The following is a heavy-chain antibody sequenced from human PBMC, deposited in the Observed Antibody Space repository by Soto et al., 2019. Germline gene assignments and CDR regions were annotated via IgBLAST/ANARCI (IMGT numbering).Heavy chain of an antibody. CDR1: GFTFSSYS. Sequence: EVQLVESGGGLVKPGGSLRLSCAASGFTFSSYSMNWVRQAPGKGLEWVSSISSSSSYIYYADSVKGRFTISRDNAKNSLYLQMNSLRAEDTAVYYCARPALLRGVIIRYYYYYMDVWGKGTTVTVSS. J-gene: IGHJ6*03. D-gene: IGHD3-10*01. CDR2: ISSSSSYI. CDR3: ARPALLRGVIIRYYYYYMDV. V-gene: IGHV3-21*01.